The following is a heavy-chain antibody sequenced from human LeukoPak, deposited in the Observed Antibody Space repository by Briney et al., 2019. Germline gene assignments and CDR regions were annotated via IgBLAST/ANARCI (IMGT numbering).Heavy chain of an antibody. V-gene: IGHV4-34*01. Sequence: SETLSLTCAVYGGSFTKHQWSWIHQPPGKGLEWIGAINDGGSTNYNPSLKSRVTISVDTSKNQFSLRLSSMTAADTAVYYCARQVKWELRVWGQGTLVTVSS. D-gene: IGHD1-26*01. CDR1: GGSFTKHQ. CDR3: ARQVKWELRV. CDR2: INDGGST. J-gene: IGHJ4*02.